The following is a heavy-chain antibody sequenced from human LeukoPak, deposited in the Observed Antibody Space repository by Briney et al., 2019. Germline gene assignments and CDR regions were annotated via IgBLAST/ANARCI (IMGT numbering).Heavy chain of an antibody. CDR1: GYSHSELS. CDR2: FDPGDDET. V-gene: IGHV1-24*01. CDR3: ATEKDLLLDS. J-gene: IGHJ5*01. D-gene: IGHD1-26*01. Sequence: ASVKVSCKVSGYSHSELSTHWVRQAPGQGLEWMGGFDPGDDETIYAQKFQGRVTMTEDTSTDTAYLELSSLRSEDTAVYFCATEKDLLLDSWGQGTPVTVSS.